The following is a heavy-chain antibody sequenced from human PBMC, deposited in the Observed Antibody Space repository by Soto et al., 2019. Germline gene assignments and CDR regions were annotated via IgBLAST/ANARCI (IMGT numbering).Heavy chain of an antibody. J-gene: IGHJ3*02. D-gene: IGHD3-3*01. CDR3: AKDSISFNGFYVALDM. CDR1: GFTFRNYA. V-gene: IGHV3-23*01. Sequence: PGGSLRLSCEASGFTFRNYAMSWVRQAPGEGPEWVSTLGGGDDIFYADSVKGRFTVSRDNSKNTMYLQMDNLRVEDTAIYFCAKDSISFNGFYVALDMWGKGTGVTV. CDR2: LGGGDDI.